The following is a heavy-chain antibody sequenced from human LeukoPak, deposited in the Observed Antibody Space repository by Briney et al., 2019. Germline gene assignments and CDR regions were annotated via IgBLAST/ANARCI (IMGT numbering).Heavy chain of an antibody. V-gene: IGHV4-39*01. CDR2: IYYSGST. J-gene: IGHJ4*02. CDR3: ARLPTVTFFDY. D-gene: IGHD4-17*01. CDR1: GYSISSSSYY. Sequence: PSETLSLTCTVSGYSISSSSYYWGWSRQPPGKGLEWIGSIYYSGSTYHNPSLKSRVTISVDTSKNQFSLRLSSVTAADTAVYYCARLPTVTFFDYWGQGTLVTVSS.